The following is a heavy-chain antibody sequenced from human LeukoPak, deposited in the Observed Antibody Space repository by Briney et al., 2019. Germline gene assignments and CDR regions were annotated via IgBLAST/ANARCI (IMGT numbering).Heavy chain of an antibody. CDR3: ARGLRFLEWLFPSFDY. V-gene: IGHV4-30-4*08. CDR1: GGSISSGDYY. CDR2: IYYSGST. D-gene: IGHD3-3*01. J-gene: IGHJ4*02. Sequence: SETLSLTCTVSGGSISSGDYYWSWIRQPPGKGLEWIGYIYYSGSTYYNPSLKSRVTISVDTSKNQFSLELSSVTAADTAVYYCARGLRFLEWLFPSFDYWGQGTLVTVSS.